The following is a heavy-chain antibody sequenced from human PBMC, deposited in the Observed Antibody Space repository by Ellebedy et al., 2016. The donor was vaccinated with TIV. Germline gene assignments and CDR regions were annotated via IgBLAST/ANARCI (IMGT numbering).Heavy chain of an antibody. J-gene: IGHJ4*02. CDR3: AAGWELPY. CDR2: ISASGVST. CDR1: GFTFSSYA. D-gene: IGHD1-26*01. Sequence: GGSLRLSCAASGFTFSSYAISWVRQAPGKGLEWVSTISASGVSTYYADSVRGRFTISRDKSNHTVYLQMNSLRAEDTALYYCAAGWELPYWGQGTLVTVSS. V-gene: IGHV3-23*01.